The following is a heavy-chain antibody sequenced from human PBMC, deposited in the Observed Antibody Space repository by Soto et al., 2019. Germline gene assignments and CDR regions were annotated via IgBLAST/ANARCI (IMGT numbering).Heavy chain of an antibody. CDR3: ARVWDDYGVPEGAFDI. J-gene: IGHJ3*02. Sequence: QVQLVQSGAEVKKPGASVKVSCKASGYTFTSYGISWVRQAPGQGLEGMGWISAYNGNTNYAQKLQGRVTMTTDTSTSTAYMELRSLRSDDTAVYYCARVWDDYGVPEGAFDIWGQGTMVTVSS. CDR2: ISAYNGNT. CDR1: GYTFTSYG. V-gene: IGHV1-18*01. D-gene: IGHD4-17*01.